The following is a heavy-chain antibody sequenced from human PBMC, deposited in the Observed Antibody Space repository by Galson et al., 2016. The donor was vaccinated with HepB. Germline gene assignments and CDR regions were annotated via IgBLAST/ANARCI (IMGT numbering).Heavy chain of an antibody. V-gene: IGHV3-23*01. CDR1: GFTLSNYA. CDR3: ARLFGGYIDY. J-gene: IGHJ4*02. D-gene: IGHD2-15*01. Sequence: SLRLSCAASGFTLSNYAMSWVRQAPGKGLEWVSDISGSGITTYYADSVKGRFTISRDYSKKTVYLQMSSLRAEDTAVYYCARLFGGYIDYWGQGTLVTVSS. CDR2: ISGSGITT.